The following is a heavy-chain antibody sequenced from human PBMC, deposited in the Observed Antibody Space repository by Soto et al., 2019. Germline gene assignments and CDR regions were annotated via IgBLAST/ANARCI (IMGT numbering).Heavy chain of an antibody. V-gene: IGHV4-61*08. D-gene: IGHD2-2*01. CDR2: IHSSGST. J-gene: IGHJ4*01. Sequence: FGTPSLPRTVSCGSLNSGGYYWGWVRPPPGKGLEWIGYIHSSGSTNYTPSLKSRVTISVDTSKNQFSLNLSSVTAADTAVFYCARHNKVTSRQYSFDSWGQGTLVTVSS. CDR3: ARHNKVTSRQYSFDS. CDR1: CGSLNSGGYY.